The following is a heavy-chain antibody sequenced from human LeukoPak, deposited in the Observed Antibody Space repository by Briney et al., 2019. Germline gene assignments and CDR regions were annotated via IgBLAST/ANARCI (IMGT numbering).Heavy chain of an antibody. J-gene: IGHJ5*02. CDR3: ARGRDTAMT. D-gene: IGHD5-18*01. CDR1: GDSISTSKSY. Sequence: SDTLSLTCTVSGDSISTSKSYWSWIRQPPGKGLEWIGYIYHTGSTNYNPSLKSRVTISVDTSKNQFSLKLSSVTAADTAVYYCARGRDTAMTWGQGTLVTVSS. CDR2: IYHTGST. V-gene: IGHV4-61*01.